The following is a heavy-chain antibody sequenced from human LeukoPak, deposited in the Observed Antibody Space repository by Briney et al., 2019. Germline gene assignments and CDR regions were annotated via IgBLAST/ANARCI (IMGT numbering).Heavy chain of an antibody. CDR2: INPSGGST. Sequence: GASVKVSCKASGYTFTSYYMHWVRQAPGQGLEWMGIINPSGGSTSYAQKFQGRVTMTRDTSTSTVYMELSSLRSEDTAVYYCARGGLIVVVPAAPGSWGQGTLVTVSS. V-gene: IGHV1-46*01. CDR3: ARGGLIVVVPAAPGS. D-gene: IGHD2-2*01. CDR1: GYTFTSYY. J-gene: IGHJ4*02.